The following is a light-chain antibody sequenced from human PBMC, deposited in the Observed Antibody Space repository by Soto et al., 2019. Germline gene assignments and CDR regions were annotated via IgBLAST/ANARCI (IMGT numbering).Light chain of an antibody. V-gene: IGKV3-15*01. Sequence: EIVMTQSPATLSVSPGERATLSCRASQSVSTNLAWYQHKPGQAPRLLIYDASTRATGVPARFSGSGSGTEFTLTISSLQSEDFAVYYCQKYDNWPRTFGKGTKVDIK. CDR3: QKYDNWPRT. J-gene: IGKJ1*01. CDR1: QSVSTN. CDR2: DAS.